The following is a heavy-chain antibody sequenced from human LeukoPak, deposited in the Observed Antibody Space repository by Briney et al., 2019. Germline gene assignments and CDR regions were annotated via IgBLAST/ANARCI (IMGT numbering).Heavy chain of an antibody. CDR2: IKSKTDGGTT. CDR1: GFTFSNAW. Sequence: SGGSLRLSCAASGFTFSNAWMSWVRQAPGKGLEWVGRIKSKTDGGTTDYAAPVKGRFTISRDDSKNTLYLQMNSLKTEDTAVYYCTTPLWFGESPDYWGQGTLVTVSS. D-gene: IGHD3-10*01. CDR3: TTPLWFGESPDY. V-gene: IGHV3-15*01. J-gene: IGHJ4*02.